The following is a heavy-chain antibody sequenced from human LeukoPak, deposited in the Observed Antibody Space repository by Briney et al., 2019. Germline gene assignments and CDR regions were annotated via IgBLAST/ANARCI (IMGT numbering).Heavy chain of an antibody. D-gene: IGHD6-19*01. Sequence: GASVKVSCKASGFTFTSSAMQWVRQARGQRLEWIGWIVVGSGNTNYAQKFQGRVTITRDTSASTAYMELSSLRSEDTAVYYCARSRKGEYSSGWPEFDYWGQGTLVTVSS. CDR3: ARSRKGEYSSGWPEFDY. CDR1: GFTFTSSA. CDR2: IVVGSGNT. J-gene: IGHJ4*02. V-gene: IGHV1-58*02.